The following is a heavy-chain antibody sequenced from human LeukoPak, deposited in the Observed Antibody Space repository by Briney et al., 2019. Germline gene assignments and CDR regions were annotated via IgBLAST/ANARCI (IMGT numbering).Heavy chain of an antibody. CDR3: ARDSVAGPGYSDL. V-gene: IGHV4-39*07. CDR1: GGSISSSSYY. Sequence: SETLSLTCTVSGGSISSSSYYWGWIRQPPGTGLEWIGSIYHSGSTYYNPSLKSRVTISVDRSKNQFSLKLSSVTAADTAVYYCARDSVAGPGYSDLWGRGTLVTVSS. J-gene: IGHJ2*01. CDR2: IYHSGST. D-gene: IGHD6-19*01.